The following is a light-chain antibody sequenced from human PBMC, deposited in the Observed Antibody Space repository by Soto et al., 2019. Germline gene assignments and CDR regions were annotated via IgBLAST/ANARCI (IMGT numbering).Light chain of an antibody. Sequence: DIQMTQSPSSLSASVGDRVTITCRASQSIDRNLNWYQQKPGTAPEVLISTASGLQSGVPSRFSGSGSATEFTLTSNSLQPEDFATYYCQQSYSHSPWTCGQGSKVEV. V-gene: IGKV1-39*01. CDR3: QQSYSHSPWT. J-gene: IGKJ1*01. CDR2: TAS. CDR1: QSIDRN.